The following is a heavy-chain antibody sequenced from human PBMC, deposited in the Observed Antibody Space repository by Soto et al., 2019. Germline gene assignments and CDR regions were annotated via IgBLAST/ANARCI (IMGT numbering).Heavy chain of an antibody. Sequence: GGSLRLSCAASGFTFSSYWMSWLRQAPGKGLEWVANIKQDGSEKYYVDSVKGRFTISRDNAKNSLYLQMNSLRAEDTAVYYCARALRRDEYYHYGMDVWGQGTTVTVSS. CDR3: ARALRRDEYYHYGMDV. CDR2: IKQDGSEK. CDR1: GFTFSSYW. V-gene: IGHV3-7*01. J-gene: IGHJ6*02. D-gene: IGHD3-16*01.